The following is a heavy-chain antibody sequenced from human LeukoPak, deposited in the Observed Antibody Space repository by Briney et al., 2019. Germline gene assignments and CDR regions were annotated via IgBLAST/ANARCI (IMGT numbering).Heavy chain of an antibody. D-gene: IGHD3-16*01. CDR2: ISGSGGST. J-gene: IGHJ4*02. Sequence: GGSLRLSCAASGFTFSSYAMSWVRQAPGKGLEWVSAISGSGGSTYYADSVKGRFTISRDNSKNTVSLQMNSLRSEDTAVYYCARDGFGTGSNWGQGTLVTVSS. V-gene: IGHV3-23*01. CDR3: ARDGFGTGSN. CDR1: GFTFSSYA.